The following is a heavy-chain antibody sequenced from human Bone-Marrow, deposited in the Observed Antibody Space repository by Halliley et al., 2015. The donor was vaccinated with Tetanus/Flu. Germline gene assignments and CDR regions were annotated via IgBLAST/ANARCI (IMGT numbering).Heavy chain of an antibody. J-gene: IGHJ4*02. Sequence: TLSLTCTVPGGSIRSYYWSWIRQPPGKRLEWIGYIYYSGSTNYNPSLKSRVTISVDTSKNQFSLKLSSVTAADTAVYYCARYSHGYGGVDYWGQGTLVTVSS. CDR3: ARYSHGYGGVDY. CDR2: IYYSGST. D-gene: IGHD5-18*01. V-gene: IGHV4-59*01. CDR1: GGSIRSYY.